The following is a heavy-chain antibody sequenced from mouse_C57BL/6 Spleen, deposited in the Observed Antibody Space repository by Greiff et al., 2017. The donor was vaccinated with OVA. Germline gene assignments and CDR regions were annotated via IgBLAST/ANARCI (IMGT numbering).Heavy chain of an antibody. V-gene: IGHV1-59*01. J-gene: IGHJ3*01. CDR2: IDPSDSYT. CDR1: GYTFTSYW. Sequence: VQLQQSGAELVRPGTSVKLSCKASGYTFTSYWMHWVKQRPGQGLEWIGVIDPSDSYTNYNQKFKGKATLTVDTSSSTAYMQLSSLTSEASAVYYCARNNYDRGFAYWGQGTLVTVSA. CDR3: ARNNYDRGFAY. D-gene: IGHD2-12*01.